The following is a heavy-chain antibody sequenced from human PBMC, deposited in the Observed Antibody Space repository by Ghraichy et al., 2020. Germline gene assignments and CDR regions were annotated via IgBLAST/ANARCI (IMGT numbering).Heavy chain of an antibody. D-gene: IGHD2-2*01. CDR2: ISSSSSYI. V-gene: IGHV3-21*01. J-gene: IGHJ6*02. Sequence: GGSLRLSCAASGFTFSSYSMNWVRQAPGKGLEWVSSISSSSSYIYYADSVKGRFTISRDNAKNSLYLQMNSLRAEDTAVYYCARTRSGVVPAAIHYYYGMDVWGQGTTVTVSS. CDR3: ARTRSGVVPAAIHYYYGMDV. CDR1: GFTFSSYS.